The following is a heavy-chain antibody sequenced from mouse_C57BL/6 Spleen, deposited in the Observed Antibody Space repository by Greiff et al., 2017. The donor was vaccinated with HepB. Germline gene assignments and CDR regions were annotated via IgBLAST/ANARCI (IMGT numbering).Heavy chain of an antibody. D-gene: IGHD1-1*01. V-gene: IGHV2-2*01. CDR2: IWSGGST. CDR3: ARDQGGSSYYWYFDV. J-gene: IGHJ1*03. CDR1: GFSLTSYG. Sequence: VMLVESGPGLVQPSQSLSITCTVSGFSLTSYGVHWVRQSPGKGLEWLGVIWSGGSTDYNAAFISRLSISKDNSKSQVFFKMNSLQADDTAIYYCARDQGGSSYYWYFDVWGTGTTVTVSS.